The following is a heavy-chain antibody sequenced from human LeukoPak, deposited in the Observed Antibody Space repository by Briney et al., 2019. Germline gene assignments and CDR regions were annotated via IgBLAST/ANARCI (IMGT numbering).Heavy chain of an antibody. CDR1: GFTFSSYW. CDR3: ARSSYDYVWGSYRSAGYFQH. CDR2: IKQDGSEK. D-gene: IGHD3-16*02. Sequence: GGSLRLSCAASGFTFSSYWMSWVRQAPGKGLEWVANIKQDGSEKYYVNSVKGRFTISRDNAKNSLYLQMNSLRAEDTAVYYCARSSYDYVWGSYRSAGYFQHWGQGTLVTVSS. V-gene: IGHV3-7*01. J-gene: IGHJ1*01.